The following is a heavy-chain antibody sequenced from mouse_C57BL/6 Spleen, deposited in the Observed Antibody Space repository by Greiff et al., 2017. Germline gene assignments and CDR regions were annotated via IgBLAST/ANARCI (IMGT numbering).Heavy chain of an antibody. Sequence: EVQVVESGGGLVKPGGSLKLSCAASGFTFSSYAMSWVRQTPEKRLEWVATISDGGSYTYYPDNVKGRFTIARDTAKNNLYLQMSNLKSEDTTMYYCARDRGTAQASAWYAYWGQGTLVTVSA. J-gene: IGHJ3*01. V-gene: IGHV5-4*01. CDR2: ISDGGSYT. CDR1: GFTFSSYA. D-gene: IGHD3-2*02. CDR3: ARDRGTAQASAWYAY.